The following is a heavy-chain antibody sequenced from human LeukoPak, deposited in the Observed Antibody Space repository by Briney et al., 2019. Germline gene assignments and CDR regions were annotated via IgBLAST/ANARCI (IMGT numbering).Heavy chain of an antibody. CDR2: ISGSGGNT. J-gene: IGHJ6*03. V-gene: IGHV3-23*01. CDR3: ARGYSSSWYSMGYYYYMDV. CDR1: AFTFSSYA. Sequence: GGSLRLSCAASAFTFSSYAMSWVRQAPGKGLEWVSAISGSGGNTYYADSVKGRFTISRDNAKNSLYLQMNSLRAEDTAVYYCARGYSSSWYSMGYYYYMDVWGKGTTVTVSS. D-gene: IGHD6-13*01.